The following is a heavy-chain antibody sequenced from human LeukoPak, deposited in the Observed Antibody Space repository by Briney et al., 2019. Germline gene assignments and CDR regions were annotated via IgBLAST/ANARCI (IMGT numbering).Heavy chain of an antibody. V-gene: IGHV4-4*07. J-gene: IGHJ5*02. CDR1: GGSISSYY. D-gene: IGHD2-2*01. Sequence: SETLSLTCTVSGGSISSYYWSWIRQPAGKGLERIGRIYTSGSTNYNPCLKSRVTISVDTSKNQFSLKLSSVTAADTAVYFCARDIVVVPAARYNWFDPWRQGTLVTVSS. CDR3: ARDIVVVPAARYNWFDP. CDR2: IYTSGST.